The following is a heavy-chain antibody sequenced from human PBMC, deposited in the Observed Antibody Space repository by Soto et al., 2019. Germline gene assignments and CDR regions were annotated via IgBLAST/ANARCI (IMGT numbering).Heavy chain of an antibody. CDR3: ASELRFLEWLSNGMDV. D-gene: IGHD3-3*01. V-gene: IGHV1-2*02. J-gene: IGHJ6*02. CDR2: INPNSGGT. Sequence: ASVKVSGKASGYTFTGYYMHWVRQAPGQGLEWMGWINPNSGGTDYAQKFQGRVTMTRDTSISTAYMELSRLRSDDTAVYYCASELRFLEWLSNGMDVWGQGTTVTVSS. CDR1: GYTFTGYY.